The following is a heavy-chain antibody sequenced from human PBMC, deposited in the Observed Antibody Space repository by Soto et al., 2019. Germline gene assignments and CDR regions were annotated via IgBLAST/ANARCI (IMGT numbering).Heavy chain of an antibody. D-gene: IGHD6-13*01. J-gene: IGHJ4*02. Sequence: GGSLRLSCAASRFIFGDFGVTWVRQAPGKGLEWVASISSSGSHTHYSDSVKGRSTISRDNARSTLSLQMNSLRVEDTAVYYCAREDVQGSSWFRFLDFWGQGALVTVSS. CDR1: RFIFGDFG. V-gene: IGHV3-21*06. CDR2: ISSSGSHT. CDR3: AREDVQGSSWFRFLDF.